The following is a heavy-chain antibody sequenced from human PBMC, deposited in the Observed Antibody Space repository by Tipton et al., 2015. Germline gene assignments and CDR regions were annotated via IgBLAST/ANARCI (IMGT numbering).Heavy chain of an antibody. V-gene: IGHV3-74*01. CDR2: MNTDGTNI. CDR1: GFTFRSSW. D-gene: IGHD4-23*01. Sequence: SLRLSCAASGFTFRSSWMAWVRQVPGKGLLWVSLMNTDGTNIGHADSVKGRFIISRDNAKNTLYLEMNSLRVEDTAVYYCARARGRHGGLFDSWGQGILVTVSS. CDR3: ARARGRHGGLFDS. J-gene: IGHJ4*02.